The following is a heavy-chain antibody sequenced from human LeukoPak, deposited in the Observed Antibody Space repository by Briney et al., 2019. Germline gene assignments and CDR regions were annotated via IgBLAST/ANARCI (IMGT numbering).Heavy chain of an antibody. V-gene: IGHV1-2*02. CDR2: INPNSGGT. D-gene: IGHD3-3*01. CDR3: ARGTRITIFGVVPHPLDY. J-gene: IGHJ4*02. CDR1: GYTFTSYY. Sequence: GASVKVSCKASGYTFTSYYMHWVRQAPGQGLEWMGWINPNSGGTNYAQKFQGRVTMTRDTSISTAYMELSRLRSDDTAVYYCARGTRITIFGVVPHPLDYWGQGTLVTVSS.